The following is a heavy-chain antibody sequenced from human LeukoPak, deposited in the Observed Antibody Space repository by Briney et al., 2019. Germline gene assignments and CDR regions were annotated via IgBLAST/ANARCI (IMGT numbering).Heavy chain of an antibody. V-gene: IGHV1-2*06. J-gene: IGHJ5*02. Sequence: ASVKVSCKASGYTFIGYYIHWVRQAPGQGLEWMGRINPNSGGTNYAQKFQGRVTMTTDTSISTAYMELNRLTSDDTAVYYCAREPMVRDFNWFDPWGQGTLVTVSS. CDR2: INPNSGGT. CDR3: AREPMVRDFNWFDP. D-gene: IGHD3-10*01. CDR1: GYTFIGYY.